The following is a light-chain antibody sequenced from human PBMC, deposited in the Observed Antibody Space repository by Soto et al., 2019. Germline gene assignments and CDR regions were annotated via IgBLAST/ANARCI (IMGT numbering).Light chain of an antibody. CDR2: GAS. J-gene: IGKJ4*02. V-gene: IGKV1-39*01. Sequence: DIELTQSPSSLSASVGDRVTITCRASQSISSYLNWYQQKGGKAPKLLINGASSLQSGVPLRFSATVSGTDFRVTIMSLRPEDLATYYWHQSYSTLHRFGGGIKVEI. CDR3: HQSYSTLHR. CDR1: QSISSY.